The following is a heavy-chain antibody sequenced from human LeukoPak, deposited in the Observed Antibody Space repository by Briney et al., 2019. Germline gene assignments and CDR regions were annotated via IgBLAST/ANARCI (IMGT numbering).Heavy chain of an antibody. CDR3: ARGIAARLGRAFDI. V-gene: IGHV1-8*03. CDR1: GYTFTDYY. CDR2: MNPNSGNT. J-gene: IGHJ3*02. Sequence: GASVKVSCKASGYTFTDYYIHWVRQAPGQGLEWMGWMNPNSGNTGYAQKFQGRVTITRNTSISTAYMELSSLRSEDTAVYYCARGIAARLGRAFDIWGQGTMVTVSS. D-gene: IGHD6-6*01.